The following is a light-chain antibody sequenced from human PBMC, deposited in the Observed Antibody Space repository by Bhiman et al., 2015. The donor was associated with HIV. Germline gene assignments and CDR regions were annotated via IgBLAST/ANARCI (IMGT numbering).Light chain of an antibody. V-gene: IGLV2-14*01. CDR2: DVS. CDR1: SSDVGGYNY. Sequence: HSALTQPASVSGSPGQSITISCTGTSSDVGGYNYVSWYQQHPGKAPKLMIYDVSKRPSGVSNRFSGSKSGSTASLTISGLQAEDEADYYCSSYSSITVYVFGTGTKVSVL. J-gene: IGLJ1*01. CDR3: SSYSSITVYV.